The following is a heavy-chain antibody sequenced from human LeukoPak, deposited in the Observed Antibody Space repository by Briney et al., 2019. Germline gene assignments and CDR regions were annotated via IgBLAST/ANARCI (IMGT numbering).Heavy chain of an antibody. CDR2: IRYDGSNK. CDR1: GFTFSSYG. J-gene: IGHJ6*03. Sequence: GGSLRLSCAASGFTFSSYGMHWVRQAPGKGLEWVAFIRYDGSNKYYADSVKGRFTISRDNSKNTLYLQMNSLRAEDTAVYYCAKDQIAVAGVNYYYYMDVWGKGTTVTVSS. D-gene: IGHD6-19*01. CDR3: AKDQIAVAGVNYYYYMDV. V-gene: IGHV3-30*02.